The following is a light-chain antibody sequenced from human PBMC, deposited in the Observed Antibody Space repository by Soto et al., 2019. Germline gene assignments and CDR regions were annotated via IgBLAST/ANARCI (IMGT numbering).Light chain of an antibody. CDR1: QSVLYSSNNKNY. V-gene: IGKV4-1*01. CDR2: WAS. CDR3: QQYYSTPYT. J-gene: IGKJ2*01. Sequence: DIVMTQSPDCLAVSLGGRATINCKSSQSVLYSSNNKNYLAWYQQKPGQPPKLLIYWASTRESGVPDRFSGSGSGTDVTLTISSLQAEDVAVYYCQQYYSTPYTVGQGTKLEIK.